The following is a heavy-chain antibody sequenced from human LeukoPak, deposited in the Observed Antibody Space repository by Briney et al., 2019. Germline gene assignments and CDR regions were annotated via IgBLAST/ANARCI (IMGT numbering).Heavy chain of an antibody. CDR3: ARVLVSGRVWYFDY. J-gene: IGHJ4*02. V-gene: IGHV4-61*01. D-gene: IGHD3-10*01. Sequence: SETLSLTCTVTGGSVSSGSYYWSWIRQPPGKGLEWIGYIYYSGSTNYNPSLKSRVTISVDTSKNQFSLKLSSVTAADTAVYYCARVLVSGRVWYFDYWGQGTLVTVSS. CDR2: IYYSGST. CDR1: GGSVSSGSYY.